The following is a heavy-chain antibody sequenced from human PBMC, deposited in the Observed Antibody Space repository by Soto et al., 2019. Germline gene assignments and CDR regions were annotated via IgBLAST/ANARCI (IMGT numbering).Heavy chain of an antibody. V-gene: IGHV1-69*01. D-gene: IGHD6-19*01. Sequence: QVQLLQSGAEVKKPGSSVQVSCKASGGTFSSYAISWVRQAPGQGLEWMGGIIPIFGTANYAQKFQGRVTMTADESTSTAYMELSSLRAEDTAVYYCARDLYSGSGGVAPFDYWGQGTLVTVSS. CDR3: ARDLYSGSGGVAPFDY. CDR1: GGTFSSYA. J-gene: IGHJ4*02. CDR2: IIPIFGTA.